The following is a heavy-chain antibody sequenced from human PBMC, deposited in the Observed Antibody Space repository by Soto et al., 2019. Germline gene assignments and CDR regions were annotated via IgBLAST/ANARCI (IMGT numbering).Heavy chain of an antibody. Sequence: QVQLVQSGAEVKKPGSSVKVSCKASGGTFSSYSINWVRQAPGQGLEWMGEIIPIFGTANYAQKFQGRVTITADESTSKAYMELSSLRSEDTAVYYCARDGGRHSGGIDYWGQRTLVNVSS. CDR2: IIPIFGTA. D-gene: IGHD1-26*01. CDR1: GGTFSSYS. J-gene: IGHJ4*02. CDR3: ARDGGRHSGGIDY. V-gene: IGHV1-69*01.